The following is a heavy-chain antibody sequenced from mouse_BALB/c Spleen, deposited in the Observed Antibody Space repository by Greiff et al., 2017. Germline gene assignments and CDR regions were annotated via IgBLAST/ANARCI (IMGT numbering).Heavy chain of an antibody. V-gene: IGHV7-3*02. CDR3: ARDLLDY. J-gene: IGHJ2*01. CDR2: IRNKANGYTT. CDR1: GFTFTDYY. Sequence: EVQVVESGGGLVQPGGSLRLSCATSGFTFTDYYMSWVRQPPGKALEWLGFIRNKANGYTTEYSASVKGRFTISRDNSQSILYLQMNTLRAEDSATYYCARDLLDYWGQGTTLTVSS.